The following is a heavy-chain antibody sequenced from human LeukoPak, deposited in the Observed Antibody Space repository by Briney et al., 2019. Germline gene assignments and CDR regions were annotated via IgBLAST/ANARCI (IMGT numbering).Heavy chain of an antibody. Sequence: GGSLGLSCAASGFTFSTYNMNWLRQAPGKGLEWVSYISSGSSTIFYADSVKGRFTISRDNAKTSLYLQMNSLRAEDTAVYYCARATPSGSYWFDCWGQGTLVTVSS. CDR2: ISSGSSTI. J-gene: IGHJ4*02. CDR3: ARATPSGSYWFDC. D-gene: IGHD3-10*01. CDR1: GFTFSTYN. V-gene: IGHV3-48*01.